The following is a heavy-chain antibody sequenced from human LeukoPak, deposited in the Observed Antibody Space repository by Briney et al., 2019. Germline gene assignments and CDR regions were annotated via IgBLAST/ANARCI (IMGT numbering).Heavy chain of an antibody. V-gene: IGHV3-23*01. D-gene: IGHD6-6*01. CDR3: ARYSSSSGGPSYFLDY. J-gene: IGHJ4*02. CDR2: ISGSGGST. CDR1: GFTFSSYA. Sequence: AGGSLRLSCAASGFTFSSYAMSWVRQAPGKGLEWVSAISGSGGSTYYADSVKGRFTISRDNAKNTVYLQINNLRAEDTAVYFCARYSSSSGGPSYFLDYWGQGTLVTVSS.